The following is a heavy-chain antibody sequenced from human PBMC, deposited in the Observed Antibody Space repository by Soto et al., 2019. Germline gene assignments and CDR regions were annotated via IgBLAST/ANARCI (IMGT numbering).Heavy chain of an antibody. CDR2: ISYDGSNK. D-gene: IGHD3-3*01. CDR3: ARDKYYDFWSGYPQYYFDY. J-gene: IGHJ4*02. Sequence: PWWSLRLSCAASVFTFSSYAMHWFRQAPGKGLEWVAVISYDGSNKYYADSVKGRFTISRDNSKNTLYLQMNSLRAEDTAVYYCARDKYYDFWSGYPQYYFDYWGQGTLVTVSS. V-gene: IGHV3-30-3*01. CDR1: VFTFSSYA.